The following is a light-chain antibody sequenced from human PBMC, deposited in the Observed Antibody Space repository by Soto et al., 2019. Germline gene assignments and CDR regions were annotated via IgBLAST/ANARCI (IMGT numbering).Light chain of an antibody. V-gene: IGKV1-27*01. J-gene: IGKJ4*01. CDR1: QDIGNF. CDR3: QKCKVAPFT. Sequence: DIQMTQSPSSLSAFVGDRVTITCRASQDIGNFLAWYQQKPGKVPKLLIYAASTLQSRVPSRFSGSGSGTDFTLTISSLQPEDVATYYCQKCKVAPFTFGGGTKVEIK. CDR2: AAS.